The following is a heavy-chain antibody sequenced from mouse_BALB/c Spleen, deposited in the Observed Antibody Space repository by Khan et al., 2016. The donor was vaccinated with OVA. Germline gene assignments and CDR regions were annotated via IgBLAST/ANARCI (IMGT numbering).Heavy chain of an antibody. J-gene: IGHJ2*01. CDR1: GDSITSGY. Sequence: EVQLQESGPSLVKPSQTLSLTCSVTGDSITSGYWNWIRKFPGNKLEYMGYISYSGSTYYNPSLKSRISITRDTSKNQHYLQLNSMTTEDSATYYCAGTSYYGNSYFDYWGQCTTLTVSS. CDR3: AGTSYYGNSYFDY. V-gene: IGHV3-8*02. D-gene: IGHD2-10*01. CDR2: ISYSGST.